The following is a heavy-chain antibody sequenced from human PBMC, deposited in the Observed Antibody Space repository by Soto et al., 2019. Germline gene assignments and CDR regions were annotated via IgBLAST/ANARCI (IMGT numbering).Heavy chain of an antibody. CDR2: ISYDGSNK. CDR1: GFTFSSYA. V-gene: IGHV3-30-3*01. D-gene: IGHD2-15*01. CDR3: ASDPPIVVVVAGAPYIDV. J-gene: IGHJ4*02. Sequence: QVQLVESGGGVVQPGRSLRLSCEDSGFTFSSYAMHWVRQAPGKGLEWVAVISYDGSNKYYADSVKGRFTISRDNSKNTMYLQMRSRRTENTAVYYCASDPPIVVVVAGAPYIDVWGQGTLVTVSS.